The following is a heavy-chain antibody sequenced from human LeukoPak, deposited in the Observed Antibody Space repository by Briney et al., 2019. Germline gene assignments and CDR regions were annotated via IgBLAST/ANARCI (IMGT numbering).Heavy chain of an antibody. V-gene: IGHV3-23*01. D-gene: IGHD3-22*01. CDR3: AKGSYYDSSCSFYFDY. Sequence: GGSLRLSCAASGFTFSSYAMSWVRRAPGKGLEWVSGISGSGDNTYYADSVKGRFTISRDNSKNTLYVQVNSLGTEDTAAYYCAKGSYYDSSCSFYFDYWGQGTLVTVSS. J-gene: IGHJ4*02. CDR2: ISGSGDNT. CDR1: GFTFSSYA.